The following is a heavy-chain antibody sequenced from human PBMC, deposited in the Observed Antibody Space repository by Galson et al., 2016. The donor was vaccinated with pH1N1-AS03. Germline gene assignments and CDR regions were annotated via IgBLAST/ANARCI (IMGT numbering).Heavy chain of an antibody. CDR2: INSKSDGGTT. CDR1: GFTFSNAW. Sequence: SLRLSCAASGFTFSNAWMTWVRQAPGKGLEWVGRINSKSDGGTTDYAAPVKARFTISRDDSKNTLYLQMNSLKTEETAVYYCSTDETFYYFYGMDVWGRGTTVTVSS. J-gene: IGHJ6*02. V-gene: IGHV3-15*01. CDR3: STDETFYYFYGMDV.